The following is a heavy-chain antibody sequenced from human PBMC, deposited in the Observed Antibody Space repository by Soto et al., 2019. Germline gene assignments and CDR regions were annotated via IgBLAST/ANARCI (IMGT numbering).Heavy chain of an antibody. V-gene: IGHV4-39*01. CDR2: IYYSGST. J-gene: IGHJ4*02. CDR1: GGSISSSSYY. Sequence: QLQLQESGPGLMKPSETLSLSCTVSGGSISSSSYYWGWVRQPPGKGLEWMGCIYYSGSTFYNPTIKSRVTRSVDTSKNLCSLKVTSVTTADTAVYYCARREGYSYGGKIDSWGQGTLITVST. CDR3: ARREGYSYGGKIDS. D-gene: IGHD5-18*01.